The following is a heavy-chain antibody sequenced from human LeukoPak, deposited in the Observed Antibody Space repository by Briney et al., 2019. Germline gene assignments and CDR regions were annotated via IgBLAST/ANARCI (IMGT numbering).Heavy chain of an antibody. D-gene: IGHD4-17*01. CDR2: INPNSGGT. CDR3: ARETTVTTPHRDGGLYFDL. CDR1: GYTFTGYY. Sequence: ASVKVSCKASGYTFTGYYMHWVRQSPGQGLEWMGWINPNSGGTNYAQKFQGRVTMTRDTSISTAYMELSRLRSDDTAVYYCARETTVTTPHRDGGLYFDLWGRGTLVTVSS. V-gene: IGHV1-2*02. J-gene: IGHJ2*01.